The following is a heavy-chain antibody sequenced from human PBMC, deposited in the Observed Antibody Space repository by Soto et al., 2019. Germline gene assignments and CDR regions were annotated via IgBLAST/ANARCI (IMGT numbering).Heavy chain of an antibody. CDR2: IKQDGSGK. CDR1: GFTFSSYW. CDR3: ARDADTMIVVGDYGMDV. Sequence: GGSLRLSCAASGFTFSSYWMSWVRQAPGKGLEWVANIKQDGSGKYYVDSVKGRFTISRDNAKNSLYLQMNSLRAEDTAVYYCARDADTMIVVGDYGMDVWGQGTTVTVSS. V-gene: IGHV3-7*05. D-gene: IGHD3-22*01. J-gene: IGHJ6*02.